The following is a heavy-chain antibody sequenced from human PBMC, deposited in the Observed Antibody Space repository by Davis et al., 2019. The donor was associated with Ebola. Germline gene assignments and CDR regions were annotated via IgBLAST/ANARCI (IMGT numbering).Heavy chain of an antibody. CDR3: ARDRPLDFFFGDYYGMDV. CDR2: ISSDSDYI. V-gene: IGHV3-21*01. Sequence: PGGSLRLSCAASGFTFSTYSMSWVRQAPGKGLEWVSSISSDSDYIYYADSAKGRFTISRDNVKNSLYLQMSSLRAEDTAVYYCARDRPLDFFFGDYYGMDVWGQGTTVTVSS. CDR1: GFTFSTYS. J-gene: IGHJ6*02. D-gene: IGHD3-16*01.